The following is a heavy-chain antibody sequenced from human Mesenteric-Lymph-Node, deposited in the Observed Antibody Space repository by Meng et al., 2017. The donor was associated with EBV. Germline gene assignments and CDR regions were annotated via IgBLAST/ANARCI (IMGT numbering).Heavy chain of an antibody. CDR3: AKGSELYGTGLLGWFDP. CDR1: GFDFSTYA. Sequence: QVDLGESGGGVVQPGRSLRLSCAASGFDFSTYAMHWVRQAPGKGLEWVAVMSYDGGQQYYADSVKGRFFISRDNTKNTVFLQMNSLRPEDMAVYFCAKGSELYGTGLLGWFDPRGQGTLVTVSS. V-gene: IGHV3-30*18. CDR2: MSYDGGQQ. D-gene: IGHD3-10*01. J-gene: IGHJ5*02.